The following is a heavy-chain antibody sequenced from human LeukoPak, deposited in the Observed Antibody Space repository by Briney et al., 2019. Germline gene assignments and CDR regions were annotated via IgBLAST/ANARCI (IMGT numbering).Heavy chain of an antibody. Sequence: SETLSLTCTVSGGSISSYYWSWIRQPPGKGLEWIGYIYYSGSTNYNPSLKSRVTISVDTSKNQFSLKLSSVTAADTAVYYCARDSSVGYDSSGYYDYWGQGTLVTVSS. CDR2: IYYSGST. V-gene: IGHV4-59*01. D-gene: IGHD3-22*01. CDR3: ARDSSVGYDSSGYYDY. CDR1: GGSISSYY. J-gene: IGHJ4*02.